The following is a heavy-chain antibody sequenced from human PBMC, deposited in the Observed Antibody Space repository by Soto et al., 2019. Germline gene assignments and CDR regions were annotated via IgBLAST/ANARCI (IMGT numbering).Heavy chain of an antibody. D-gene: IGHD2-21*01. CDR1: GGSISSYY. Sequence: LETLSLTCTVSGGSISSYYWSWIRQPPGKGLEWIGYIYYSGSTNYNPSLKSRVTISVDTSKNQFSLKLSSVTAADTAVYYCARVVKNHEDYYFDYWGQGTLVTVSS. J-gene: IGHJ4*02. CDR3: ARVVKNHEDYYFDY. V-gene: IGHV4-59*01. CDR2: IYYSGST.